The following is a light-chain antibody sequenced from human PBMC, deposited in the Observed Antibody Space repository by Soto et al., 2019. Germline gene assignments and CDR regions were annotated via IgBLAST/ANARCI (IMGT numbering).Light chain of an antibody. J-gene: IGLJ1*01. Sequence: QSVLTQPPSASGSPGQSVTISCTGTSNDVGYYDYVSLYQQYPGKAPTLMIYEVNKRPSAVPDRFSGSKSGDTALLTVSGLQSEDDANYHSSSYTDSNILVFATPTKVAV. CDR1: SNDVGYYDY. CDR2: EVN. CDR3: SSYTDSNILV. V-gene: IGLV2-8*01.